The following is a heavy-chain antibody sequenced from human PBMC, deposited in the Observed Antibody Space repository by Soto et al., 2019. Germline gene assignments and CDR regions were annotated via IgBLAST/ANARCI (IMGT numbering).Heavy chain of an antibody. Sequence: PVGSLRLSCAASGFTFSSYEMNWVRQAPGKGLEWVSYISSSGSTIYYADSVKGRFTISRDNAKNSLYLQMNSLRAEDTAVYYCARGGDYYDSSGYYYGPHYYYYGMDVWGQGTTVTVSS. D-gene: IGHD3-22*01. J-gene: IGHJ6*02. CDR1: GFTFSSYE. CDR2: ISSSGSTI. V-gene: IGHV3-48*03. CDR3: ARGGDYYDSSGYYYGPHYYYYGMDV.